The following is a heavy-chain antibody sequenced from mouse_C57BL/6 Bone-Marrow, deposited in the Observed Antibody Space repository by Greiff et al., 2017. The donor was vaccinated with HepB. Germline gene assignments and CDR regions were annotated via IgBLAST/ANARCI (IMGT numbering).Heavy chain of an antibody. D-gene: IGHD2-3*01. Sequence: EVQLQQSGPELVKPGASVKISCKASGYSFTGYYMNWVKQSPEKSLEWIGEINPSTGGTTYNQKFKAKATLTVDKSSSTAYMQLKSLTSEDSAVYYCARWLLRLYYAMDYWGQGTSVTVSS. CDR1: GYSFTGYY. J-gene: IGHJ4*01. CDR3: ARWLLRLYYAMDY. V-gene: IGHV1-42*01. CDR2: INPSTGGT.